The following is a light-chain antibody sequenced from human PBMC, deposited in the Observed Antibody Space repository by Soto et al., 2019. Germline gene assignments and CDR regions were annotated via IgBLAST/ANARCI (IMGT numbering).Light chain of an antibody. CDR3: SSYTTTSTWV. CDR2: DVS. Sequence: QSALTQPASVSGSPGQSITISCTGTITDVGSSYYVSWYKQHPGKAPKLMIYDVSNRPSGASNRFSGSKSGNTASLTISGLQAEDEADYYCSSYTTTSTWVFGGGTKLTVL. J-gene: IGLJ2*01. CDR1: ITDVGSSYY. V-gene: IGLV2-14*01.